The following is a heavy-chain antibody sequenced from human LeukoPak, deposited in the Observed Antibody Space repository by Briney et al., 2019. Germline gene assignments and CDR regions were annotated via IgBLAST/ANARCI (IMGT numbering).Heavy chain of an antibody. D-gene: IGHD3-10*01. J-gene: IGHJ3*02. V-gene: IGHV1-24*01. CDR1: GYTLTELS. CDR3: AYGSYEKNDAFDI. Sequence: GASVRVSCKVSGYTLTELSMHWVRQAPGKGLEWMGGFDPEDGETIYAQKFQGRVTMTEDTSTDTAYMELSSLRSEDTAVYYCAYGSYEKNDAFDIWGQGTMVTVSS. CDR2: FDPEDGET.